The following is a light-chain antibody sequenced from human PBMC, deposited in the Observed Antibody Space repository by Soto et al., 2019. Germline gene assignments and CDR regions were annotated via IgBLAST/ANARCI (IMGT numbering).Light chain of an antibody. CDR2: DVS. J-gene: IGLJ2*01. Sequence: QSALTQPASVSGSPGQSITISCTGTSSDVGAYNYVSRYQQHPGKAPKLMIYDVSSRPSGVSNRFSGSKSGNTASLTISGLQAEDEGDYYCSSFTTTNTLVFGGGTKLTVL. CDR3: SSFTTTNTLV. CDR1: SSDVGAYNY. V-gene: IGLV2-14*01.